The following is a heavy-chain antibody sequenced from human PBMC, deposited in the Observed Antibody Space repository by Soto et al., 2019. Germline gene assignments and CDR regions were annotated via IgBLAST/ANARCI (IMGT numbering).Heavy chain of an antibody. D-gene: IGHD4-4*01. CDR3: ARSTDYRRELWYYGMDV. V-gene: IGHV1-46*01. Sequence: ASVKVSCKASGYTSTSYYMHWVRQAPGQGLEWMGIINPSGGSTSYAQKFQGRVTMTRDTSTSTVYMELSSLRSEDTAVYYCARSTDYRRELWYYGMDVWGQGTTVTVSS. J-gene: IGHJ6*02. CDR2: INPSGGST. CDR1: GYTSTSYY.